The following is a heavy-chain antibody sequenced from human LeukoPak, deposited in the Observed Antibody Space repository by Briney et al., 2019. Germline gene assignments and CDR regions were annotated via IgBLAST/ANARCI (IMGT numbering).Heavy chain of an antibody. CDR3: ARGHRDYDILTGYYYNY. CDR1: GESFSGYY. V-gene: IGHV4-34*01. J-gene: IGHJ4*02. CDR2: INHSGST. D-gene: IGHD3-9*01. Sequence: PSETLSLTCAVYGESFSGYYWSWIRQPPGKGLEWIGEINHSGSTNYNPSLKSRVTISGDTSKNQFSLKLSSVTAADTAVYYCARGHRDYDILTGYYYNYWGQGTLVTVSS.